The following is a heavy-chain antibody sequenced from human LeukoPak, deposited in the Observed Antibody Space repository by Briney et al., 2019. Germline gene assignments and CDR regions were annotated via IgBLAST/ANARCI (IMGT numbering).Heavy chain of an antibody. CDR1: GGSFSGYY. Sequence: SETLSLTCAVYGGSFSGYYWSWIRQPPGKGLEWIGEINDSGSTNYNPSLKSRGTISVDTSKNQFSLKLSSVTAADTAVHYCARVGYFDSSAYYLHYWGQGTLVTVSS. CDR2: INDSGST. V-gene: IGHV4-34*01. D-gene: IGHD3-22*01. CDR3: ARVGYFDSSAYYLHY. J-gene: IGHJ4*02.